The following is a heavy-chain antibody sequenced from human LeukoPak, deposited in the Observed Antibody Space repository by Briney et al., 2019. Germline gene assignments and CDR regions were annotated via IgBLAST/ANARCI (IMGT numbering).Heavy chain of an antibody. J-gene: IGHJ5*02. V-gene: IGHV3-21*01. CDR1: GFTFSSYS. CDR3: ARDNYYGSGGNWFDP. D-gene: IGHD3-10*01. CDR2: ISSSSSYI. Sequence: GGSLRLSCAASGFTFSSYSMNWVRQAPGKGLEWVSSISSSSSYIYYADSVKGRFTISRDNAKNSLYLQMNILRAEDTAVYYCARDNYYGSGGNWFDPWGQGTLVTVSS.